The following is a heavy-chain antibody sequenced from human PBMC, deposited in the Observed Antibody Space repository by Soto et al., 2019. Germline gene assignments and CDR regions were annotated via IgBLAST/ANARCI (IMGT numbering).Heavy chain of an antibody. D-gene: IGHD1-26*01. J-gene: IGHJ4*02. Sequence: EVQLLESGGTLVQPGGSLRLSCAASAFTFSSYAMAWVRQAPGKGLEWVSSIGGSGGDISYADSVRGRFTISRDNSKNTLYLQMDRLSAEDTAMYYCAKKYRGTYPFDYWGQGTLVTVSS. V-gene: IGHV3-23*01. CDR1: AFTFSSYA. CDR3: AKKYRGTYPFDY. CDR2: IGGSGGDI.